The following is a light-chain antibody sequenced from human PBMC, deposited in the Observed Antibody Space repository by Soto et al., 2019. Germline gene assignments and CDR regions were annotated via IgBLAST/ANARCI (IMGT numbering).Light chain of an antibody. Sequence: QSALTQPASVSGSPGQSITFSCSGTSSDVGGYNYVSWYQQHPGKAPKLMIYDVSNRPSGVSNRFSGSKSGNTASLTISGLQAEYEADYYCSSYTSSSTVVFGGGTKLTVL. CDR2: DVS. J-gene: IGLJ2*01. V-gene: IGLV2-14*03. CDR1: SSDVGGYNY. CDR3: SSYTSSSTVV.